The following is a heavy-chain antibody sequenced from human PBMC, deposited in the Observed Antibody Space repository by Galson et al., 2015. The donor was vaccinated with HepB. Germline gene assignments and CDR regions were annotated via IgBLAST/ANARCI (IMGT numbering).Heavy chain of an antibody. CDR1: GGTFSSYA. CDR2: IIPILGIA. V-gene: IGHV1-69*04. Sequence: SVKVSCKASGGTFSSYAISWVRQAPGQGLEWMGRIIPILGIANYAQKFQGRVTITADKSTSTAYMELSSLRSEDTAVYYCARMDTGIAAAGSNYWGQGTLVTVSS. CDR3: ARMDTGIAAAGSNY. D-gene: IGHD6-13*01. J-gene: IGHJ4*02.